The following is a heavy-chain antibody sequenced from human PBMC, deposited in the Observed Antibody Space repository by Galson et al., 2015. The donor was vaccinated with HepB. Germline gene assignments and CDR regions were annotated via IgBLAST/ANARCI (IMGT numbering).Heavy chain of an antibody. CDR1: GFIFGCYT. D-gene: IGHD4-17*01. V-gene: IGHV3-21*01. CDR2: VSSSGGNL. Sequence: ALLLGGAASGFIFGCYTMNWGRQAPGKGLEGISSVSSSGGNLFYVDALNCRFTISRYNAKKSLFLQMNSLRAEDTSVYYRARGSFGDIDYWGQGTLVTVSS. CDR3: ARGSFGDIDY. J-gene: IGHJ4*02.